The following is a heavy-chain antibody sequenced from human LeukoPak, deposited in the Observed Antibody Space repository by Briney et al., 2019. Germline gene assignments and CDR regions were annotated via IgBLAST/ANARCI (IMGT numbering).Heavy chain of an antibody. Sequence: GSLRLSCAASGFTFSSYAMSWVRQAPGKGLEWIGEINHSGSTNYNPSLKSRVTISVDTSKNQFSLKLSSVTAADTAVYYCARGAVIGWYFDLWGRGTLVTVSS. CDR1: GFTFSSYA. CDR3: ARGAVIGWYFDL. CDR2: INHSGST. D-gene: IGHD2-21*01. V-gene: IGHV4-34*01. J-gene: IGHJ2*01.